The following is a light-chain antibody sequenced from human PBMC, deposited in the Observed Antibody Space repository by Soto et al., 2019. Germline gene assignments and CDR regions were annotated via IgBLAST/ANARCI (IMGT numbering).Light chain of an antibody. CDR1: QSVSSSY. CDR2: GAS. J-gene: IGKJ2*01. V-gene: IGKV3-20*01. Sequence: EIVLTQSPGTLSLSPGERATLSCRASQSVSSSYLAWYQQKPGRAPRLLIYGASSRATGIPDRFSGSGSETDFTLTISRLEPEDFAVYYCQQYGSSYTFGQGTKVDIK. CDR3: QQYGSSYT.